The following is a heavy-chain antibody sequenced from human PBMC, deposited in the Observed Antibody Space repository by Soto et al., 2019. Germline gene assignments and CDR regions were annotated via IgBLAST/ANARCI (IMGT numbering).Heavy chain of an antibody. CDR1: GGSFSGYY. CDR2: INHSGST. Sequence: VQLQQWGAGLLKPSETLSLTCAVYGGSFSGYYWSWIRQPPGKGLEWIGEINHSGSTNYNPSLKSRVTISVDTSKNQFSLKLSSVTAADTAVYYCASLWGRYCSSTSCYYYGMDVWGQGTTVTVSS. D-gene: IGHD2-2*01. V-gene: IGHV4-34*01. J-gene: IGHJ6*02. CDR3: ASLWGRYCSSTSCYYYGMDV.